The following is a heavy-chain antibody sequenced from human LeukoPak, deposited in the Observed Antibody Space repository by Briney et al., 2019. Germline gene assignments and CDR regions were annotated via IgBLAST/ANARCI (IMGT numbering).Heavy chain of an antibody. J-gene: IGHJ4*02. Sequence: GGSLRLSCAASGFTLSSYAMSWVRQGPGKGLEWVSAISVSGNTYHADSVKGRFTISRDSSKNTLYLQMNSLRAGDAAVYYRAKSGYNRFDYWGQGTLVTVSS. CDR1: GFTLSSYA. V-gene: IGHV3-23*01. CDR2: ISVSGNT. D-gene: IGHD5-24*01. CDR3: AKSGYNRFDY.